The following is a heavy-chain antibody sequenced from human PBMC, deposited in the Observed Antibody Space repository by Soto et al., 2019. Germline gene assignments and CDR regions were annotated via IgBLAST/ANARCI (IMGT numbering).Heavy chain of an antibody. D-gene: IGHD2-2*02. CDR2: FSSSSSYI. Sequence: GGSLRLSCAASGFTFDTYVINWVRQAPGRGLEWVSSFSSSSSYIYYADSVKGRFTISRDNATNSLYLQMHSLRAEDTAVYYCARAPVVPAAIGGYYYYGMDVWGPGTTVSAP. CDR3: ARAPVVPAAIGGYYYYGMDV. CDR1: GFTFDTYV. V-gene: IGHV3-21*01. J-gene: IGHJ6*02.